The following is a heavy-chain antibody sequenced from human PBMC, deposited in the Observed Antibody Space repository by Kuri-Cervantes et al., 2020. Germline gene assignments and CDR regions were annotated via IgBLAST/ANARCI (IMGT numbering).Heavy chain of an antibody. CDR3: ARSHHDFWRFDP. CDR2: ISAYNGNT. Sequence: ASVKVSCKASGYTFTSYDINWVRQATGQGLEWMGWISAYNGNTNYAQKLQGRVTMTTDTSTSTAYMELRSLRSDDTAVYYCARSHHDFWRFDPWGQGTLVTVSS. V-gene: IGHV1-18*01. D-gene: IGHD3-3*01. CDR1: GYTFTSYD. J-gene: IGHJ5*02.